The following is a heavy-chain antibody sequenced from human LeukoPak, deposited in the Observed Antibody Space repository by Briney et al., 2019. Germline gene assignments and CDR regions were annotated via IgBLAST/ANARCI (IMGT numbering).Heavy chain of an antibody. D-gene: IGHD3-3*01. Sequence: GGSLRLSCAASGFTFSTYAMHWVRQAPGKGLEWVAVISYDGSNKYYADSVKGRLTISRDKSKDTLFLQMNSLRAEDTAVYYCARVVTFGVLIGGYFDYWGQGTLVTVSS. V-gene: IGHV3-30-3*01. CDR2: ISYDGSNK. CDR3: ARVVTFGVLIGGYFDY. CDR1: GFTFSTYA. J-gene: IGHJ4*02.